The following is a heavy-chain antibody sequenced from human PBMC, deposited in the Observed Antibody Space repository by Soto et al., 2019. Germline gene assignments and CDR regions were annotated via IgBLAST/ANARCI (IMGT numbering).Heavy chain of an antibody. CDR2: INHSGST. Sequence: SETLSLTCAVYGGSFSGYYWSWIRQPPGKGLEWIGEINHSGSTNYNPSLKSRVTISVDTSKNQFSLKLSSVTAADTAVYYCARFNTVIVGATPDAFDIWGQGTMVTVSS. V-gene: IGHV4-34*01. CDR3: ARFNTVIVGATPDAFDI. D-gene: IGHD1-26*01. CDR1: GGSFSGYY. J-gene: IGHJ3*02.